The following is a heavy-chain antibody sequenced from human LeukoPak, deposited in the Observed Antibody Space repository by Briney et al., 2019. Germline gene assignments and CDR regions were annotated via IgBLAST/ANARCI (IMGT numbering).Heavy chain of an antibody. CDR1: GYSFTSYW. D-gene: IGHD2-15*01. Sequence: PGEPLKISCKGSGYSFTSYWIGWVRQMPGKGLEWMGIIYPGDSDTRYSPSFQGQVTISADKSISTAYLQWSSLKASDTAMYYCARHVRRYCSGGSCSFWWFDPWGQGTLVTVSS. CDR3: ARHVRRYCSGGSCSFWWFDP. V-gene: IGHV5-51*01. J-gene: IGHJ5*02. CDR2: IYPGDSDT.